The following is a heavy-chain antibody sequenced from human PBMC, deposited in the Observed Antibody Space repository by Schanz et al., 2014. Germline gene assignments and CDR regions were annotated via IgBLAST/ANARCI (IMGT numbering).Heavy chain of an antibody. CDR2: ISDSGGDT. Sequence: EVQLLESGGGLVQPGGSLRLSCAASGFTFSTDAMSWVRQAPGKGLEWLPVISDSGGDTYYEGAVKGRFTISRDNSKKNLYLQRNSLRAEDKAVYYCAKVRYSSGRRGDYFDEWGQGTLVTVAS. CDR3: AKVRYSSGRRGDYFDE. V-gene: IGHV3-23*01. CDR1: GFTFSTDA. D-gene: IGHD6-25*01. J-gene: IGHJ4*02.